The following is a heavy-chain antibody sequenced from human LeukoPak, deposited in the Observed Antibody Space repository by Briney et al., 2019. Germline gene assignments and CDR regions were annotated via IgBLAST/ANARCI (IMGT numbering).Heavy chain of an antibody. V-gene: IGHV3-30*18. CDR1: GFTFSSYG. CDR2: ISYDGSNK. J-gene: IGHJ4*02. Sequence: PGRSRRLSCAASGFTFSSYGMHWVRQAPGKGLEWVAVISYDGSNKYYADSVKGRFTISRDNSKNPLYLQMNSLRAEDTAVYYCAKVGENCSSTSCPYVDYWGQGTLVTVSS. D-gene: IGHD2-2*01. CDR3: AKVGENCSSTSCPYVDY.